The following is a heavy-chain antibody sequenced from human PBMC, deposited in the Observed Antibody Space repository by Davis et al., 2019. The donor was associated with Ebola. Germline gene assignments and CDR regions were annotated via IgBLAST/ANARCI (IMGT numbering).Heavy chain of an antibody. J-gene: IGHJ6*02. V-gene: IGHV4-61*08. D-gene: IGHD6-19*01. CDR3: AREPIFGSGWYPHYYGMDV. Sequence: GSLRLSCAASGFSFDAYAMHWVRQPPGKGLEWIGYIYYSGSTNYNPSLKSRVTISVDTSKNQFSLKLSSVTAADTAVDYCAREPIFGSGWYPHYYGMDVWGQGTTVTVSS. CDR2: IYYSGST. CDR1: GFSFDAYA.